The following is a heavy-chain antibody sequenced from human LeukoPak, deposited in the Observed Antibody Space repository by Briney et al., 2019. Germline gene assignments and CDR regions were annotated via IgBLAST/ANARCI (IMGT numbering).Heavy chain of an antibody. Sequence: GGSLRLSCAASGFTFSSYWMHWVRHAPGKGLVWVPRINSDGSSTSHADSVKGRFTISRDNAKNTLYLQMNSLRAEDTAVYYCAREEGIVGASDYWGQGTLVTVSS. CDR2: INSDGSST. CDR1: GFTFSSYW. D-gene: IGHD1-26*01. CDR3: AREEGIVGASDY. J-gene: IGHJ4*02. V-gene: IGHV3-74*01.